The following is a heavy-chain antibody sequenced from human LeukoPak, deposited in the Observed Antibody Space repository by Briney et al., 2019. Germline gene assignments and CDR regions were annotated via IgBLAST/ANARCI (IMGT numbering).Heavy chain of an antibody. CDR2: IRVSSNHI. Sequence: GGSLRPSFTPLGSKFISSPMNWVGRPRGKGRGWVESIRVSSNHINYVDSVKGRFTVSRDSADFSLFLHMDSLRTEDSGIYYCARPSAVAGSPYYYAYMDVWGKGTTVTVSS. D-gene: IGHD6-19*01. V-gene: IGHV3-21*04. CDR3: ARPSAVAGSPYYYAYMDV. J-gene: IGHJ6*03. CDR1: GSKFISSP.